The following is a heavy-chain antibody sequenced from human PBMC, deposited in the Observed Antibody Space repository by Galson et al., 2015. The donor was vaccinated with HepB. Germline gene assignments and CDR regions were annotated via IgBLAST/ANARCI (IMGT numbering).Heavy chain of an antibody. CDR2: ISYDGSNK. J-gene: IGHJ4*02. V-gene: IGHV3-30-3*01. D-gene: IGHD3-16*01. CDR1: GFTFSSYA. CDR3: ARDPLYQGYFDY. Sequence: SLRLSCAASGFTFSSYAMHWVRQAPGKGLEWVAVISYDGSNKYYADSVKGRFTISRDNSKNTLYLQMNSLRAEDTAVYYCARDPLYQGYFDYWGQGTLVTVSS.